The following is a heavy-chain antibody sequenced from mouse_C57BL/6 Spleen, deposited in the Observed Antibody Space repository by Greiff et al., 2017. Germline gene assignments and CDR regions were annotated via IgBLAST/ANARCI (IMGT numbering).Heavy chain of an antibody. CDR2: LSSGSSTI. CDR3: AAQGWAY. CDR1: VFTFSDSG. Sequence: EVKLVESGGGLVKPGGSLQLSCAASVFTFSDSGLHWVRQAPEKGLEWVAYLSSGSSTIYYADTVKGRFTISRDNAKNTLFLQMTSLRSEDTAMYYWAAQGWAYWGQGSLVTVA. J-gene: IGHJ3*01. V-gene: IGHV5-17*01. D-gene: IGHD3-2*02.